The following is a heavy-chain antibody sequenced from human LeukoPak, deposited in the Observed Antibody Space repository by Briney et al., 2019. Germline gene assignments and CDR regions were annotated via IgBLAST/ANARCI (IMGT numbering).Heavy chain of an antibody. V-gene: IGHV4-59*08. CDR1: GGSISSYY. Sequence: KASETLSLTCTVSGGSISSYYWSWIRQPPGKGLEWIGYIYYSGSTNYNPSLKSRVTISVDTSKNQFSLKLSSVTAADTAVYYCARSTYYDFWSGQFDPWGQGTLVTVSS. CDR2: IYYSGST. J-gene: IGHJ5*02. D-gene: IGHD3-3*01. CDR3: ARSTYYDFWSGQFDP.